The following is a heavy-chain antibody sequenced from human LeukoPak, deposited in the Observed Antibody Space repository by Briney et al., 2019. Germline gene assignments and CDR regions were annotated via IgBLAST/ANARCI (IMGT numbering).Heavy chain of an antibody. CDR1: GGSISSGGYY. V-gene: IGHV4-30-2*01. Sequence: SETLSLTCTVSGGSISSGGYYWSWIRQPPGKGLEWIGYIYHSGSTYYNPSLKSRVTISVDRSKNQFSLKLSSVTAADTAVYYCARNWWSHLLDPWGQGTLVTVSS. CDR2: IYHSGST. J-gene: IGHJ5*02. CDR3: ARNWWSHLLDP. D-gene: IGHD2-8*02.